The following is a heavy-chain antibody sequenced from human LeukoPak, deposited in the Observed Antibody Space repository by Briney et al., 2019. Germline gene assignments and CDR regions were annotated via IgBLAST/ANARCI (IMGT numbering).Heavy chain of an antibody. CDR3: ARGSTGNHSPPHFDY. CDR2: IIPIFGTA. D-gene: IGHD3-10*01. J-gene: IGHJ4*02. V-gene: IGHV1-69*05. Sequence: GSSVKVSCKGSGGTFISYAISWVRQAPGQGLEGMGGIIPIFGTANYSQKFQGRVTITTDESTTTAYMELSSLRSEDTAVYYCARGSTGNHSPPHFDYWGQGTLVTVSS. CDR1: GGTFISYA.